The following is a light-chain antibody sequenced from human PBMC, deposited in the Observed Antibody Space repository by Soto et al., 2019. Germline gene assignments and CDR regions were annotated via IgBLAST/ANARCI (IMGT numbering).Light chain of an antibody. J-gene: IGKJ2*01. CDR3: LQDYSYPYT. CDR2: AAS. Sequence: AIQMTQSPSSLSASVGDRVTITCRASQAITTDLGWYQQKPGRAPKLLIYAASSLHSGVPSRFSGGGSGTEFTLTISSLQPEDFATYYCLQDYSYPYTFGQGTKLEIK. V-gene: IGKV1-6*01. CDR1: QAITTD.